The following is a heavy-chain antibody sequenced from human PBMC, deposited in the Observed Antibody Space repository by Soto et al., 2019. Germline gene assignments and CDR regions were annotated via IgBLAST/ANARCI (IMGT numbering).Heavy chain of an antibody. Sequence: GGSLRLSCAASGFTFSSYSMNWVRQAPGKGLEWVSSISSSSSYIYYADSVKGRFTISRDNAKNSLYLQMNSLRAEDTAVYYCAREVREDYYDSSGTLDYWGQGTLVTVSS. D-gene: IGHD3-22*01. CDR1: GFTFSSYS. J-gene: IGHJ4*02. V-gene: IGHV3-21*01. CDR3: AREVREDYYDSSGTLDY. CDR2: ISSSSSYI.